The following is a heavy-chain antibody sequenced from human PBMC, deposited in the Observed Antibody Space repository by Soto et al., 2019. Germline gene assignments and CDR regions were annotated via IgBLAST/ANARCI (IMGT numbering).Heavy chain of an antibody. CDR3: ARDIGSYAYGEGY. CDR1: GGPINSYW. Sequence: SETLSLTCSVSGGPINSYWWSWIRQPAGKGLEWIGRVYSTGTTDYNPSLNSRATMSVETSKNQFSLKLTSVTAADTAVYYCARDIGSYAYGEGYWGQGIQVTVSS. J-gene: IGHJ4*02. V-gene: IGHV4-4*07. D-gene: IGHD3-10*01. CDR2: VYSTGTT.